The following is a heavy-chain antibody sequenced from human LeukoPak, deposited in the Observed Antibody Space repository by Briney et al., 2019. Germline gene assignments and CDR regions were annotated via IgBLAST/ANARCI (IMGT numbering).Heavy chain of an antibody. CDR1: GGSISISSYY. J-gene: IGHJ5*02. CDR2: IYTSGST. CDR3: ARGQPYGKPKNWFDP. D-gene: IGHD4-17*01. Sequence: SETLSLTCTVSGGSISISSYYWSWIRQPAGKGLEWIGRIYTSGSTNYNPSLKSRVTMSVDTSKNQFSLKLSSVTAADTAVYYCARGQPYGKPKNWFDPWGQGTLVTVSS. V-gene: IGHV4-4*07.